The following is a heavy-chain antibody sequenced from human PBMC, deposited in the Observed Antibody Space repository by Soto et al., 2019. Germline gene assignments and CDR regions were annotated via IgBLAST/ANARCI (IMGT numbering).Heavy chain of an antibody. CDR3: ARDRVGTQLNWYFVL. CDR2: IWYDGSNK. D-gene: IGHD1-7*01. V-gene: IGHV3-33*01. J-gene: IGHJ2*01. CDR1: GFTFSSYG. Sequence: QVQLVESGGGVVQPGRSLRLSCAASGFTFSSYGMHWVRQAPGKGLEWVAVIWYDGSNKYYADSVKGRFTISRDNSKNTLYLQMNSLRADDTAVYYCARDRVGTQLNWYFVLCGRGNLVTVSS.